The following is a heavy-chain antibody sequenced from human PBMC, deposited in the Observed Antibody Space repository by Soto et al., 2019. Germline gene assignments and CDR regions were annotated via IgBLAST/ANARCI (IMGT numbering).Heavy chain of an antibody. CDR3: ARGGIVVVPAAIGCGMDV. CDR2: INHSGST. Sequence: PSETLSLTCAVYGGSFSGYYWSWIRQPPGKGLEWIGEINHSGSTNYNPSLKSRVTISVDTSKNQFSLKLSSVTAADTAVYYCARGGIVVVPAAIGCGMDVWGQGTTVTVS. CDR1: GGSFSGYY. V-gene: IGHV4-34*01. D-gene: IGHD2-2*01. J-gene: IGHJ6*02.